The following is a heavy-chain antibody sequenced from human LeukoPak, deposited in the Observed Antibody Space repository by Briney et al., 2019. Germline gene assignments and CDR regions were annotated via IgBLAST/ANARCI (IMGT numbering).Heavy chain of an antibody. Sequence: GGSLTLSCAASGFTYSSYAMHWVGQAPGKGLEWVAVISYDGGNKYYADSVKGRFTISRDNSKNTLYLQMNSLRAEDTAVYYCARSYGPPFDYWGQGTLVTVSS. D-gene: IGHD3-10*01. V-gene: IGHV3-30*04. CDR2: ISYDGGNK. CDR3: ARSYGPPFDY. CDR1: GFTYSSYA. J-gene: IGHJ4*02.